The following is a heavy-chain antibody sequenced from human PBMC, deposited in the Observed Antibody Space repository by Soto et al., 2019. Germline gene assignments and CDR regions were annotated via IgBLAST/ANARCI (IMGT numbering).Heavy chain of an antibody. CDR2: FIPIFGTG. J-gene: IGHJ4*02. CDR3: ARISEFTYGYGLGYYFDS. D-gene: IGHD5-18*01. CDR1: GGTFKNYA. V-gene: IGHV1-69*01. Sequence: QVQLVQSGAEVKKPGSSMRVSCKASGGTFKNYAFSGVRQAPGQGLEWMGGFIPIFGTGNYAEQFQGRVSITADESTKTIYMDRRSLRSDDTAVYYCARISEFTYGYGLGYYFDSWGQGTLITVSS.